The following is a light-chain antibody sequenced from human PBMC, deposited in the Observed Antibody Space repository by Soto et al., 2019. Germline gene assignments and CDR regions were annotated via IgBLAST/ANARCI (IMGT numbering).Light chain of an antibody. CDR1: QSVSSSY. J-gene: IGKJ5*01. Sequence: IVLTQSPGTLPLSPGERATLSCRASQSVSSSYLAWYQQKPGQAPRLLIYGASSRATGIPDRFSGSGSGTDFTLTISRLEPEDFAVYYCQQYGSSPPLTFGQGTRLEIK. V-gene: IGKV3-20*01. CDR2: GAS. CDR3: QQYGSSPPLT.